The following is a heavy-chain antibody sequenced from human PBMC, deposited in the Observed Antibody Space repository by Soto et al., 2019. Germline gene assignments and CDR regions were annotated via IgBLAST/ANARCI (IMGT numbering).Heavy chain of an antibody. CDR1: GYTFNSYA. J-gene: IGHJ5*02. V-gene: IGHV1-3*01. Sequence: GASLKVSCKASGYTFNSYAMHWVRQAPGQRLEWMGWINAGNGNTKYSQKFQGRVTITRDTSASTAYMELSSLRSEDTAVYYCARGYDFWSGPQDPWGQGTLVNVSS. CDR3: ARGYDFWSGPQDP. CDR2: INAGNGNT. D-gene: IGHD3-3*01.